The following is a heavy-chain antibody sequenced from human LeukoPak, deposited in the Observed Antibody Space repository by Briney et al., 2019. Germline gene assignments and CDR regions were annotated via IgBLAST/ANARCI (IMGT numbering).Heavy chain of an antibody. CDR3: ARDVRFGANWFDP. Sequence: ASVKVSCKASGGTFSSYAISWVRQAPGQGLEWMGGIIRIFGTANYAQKFQGRVTITADESTSTAYMELSSLRSEDTAVYYCARDVRFGANWFDPWGQGTLVTVSS. CDR2: IIRIFGTA. D-gene: IGHD3-10*01. V-gene: IGHV1-69*13. CDR1: GGTFSSYA. J-gene: IGHJ5*02.